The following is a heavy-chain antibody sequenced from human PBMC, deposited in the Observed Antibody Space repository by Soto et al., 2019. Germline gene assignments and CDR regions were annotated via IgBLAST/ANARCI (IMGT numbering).Heavy chain of an antibody. J-gene: IGHJ4*02. CDR1: GFTFDDYA. CDR3: AKGRGGSSWWYYFAY. CDR2: ISWNSGSI. D-gene: IGHD2-15*01. Sequence: EVQLVESGGGLVQPGRSLRLSCAASGFTFDDYAMHWVRQAPGKGLEWVSGISWNSGSIGYADSVKGRFTISRDNAKNSLYLQMNSLRAEDTALYYCAKGRGGSSWWYYFAYRGPGTLVTVSS. V-gene: IGHV3-9*01.